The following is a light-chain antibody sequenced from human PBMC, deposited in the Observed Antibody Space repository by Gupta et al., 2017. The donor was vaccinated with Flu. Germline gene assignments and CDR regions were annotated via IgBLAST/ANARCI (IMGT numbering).Light chain of an antibody. CDR3: SSHAGRVTWV. J-gene: IGLJ1*01. CDR1: SNDVGVSNR. V-gene: IGLV2-11*01. CDR2: DVT. Sequence: QSAPTQPRSVSGSPGQSVTISCTGTSNDVGVSNRVSWYEQRPGKAPNLILYDVTGRPAGVPDRFSGSKSGNTASLTISGLQADDEADYYCSSHAGRVTWVFGTGTTVTVL.